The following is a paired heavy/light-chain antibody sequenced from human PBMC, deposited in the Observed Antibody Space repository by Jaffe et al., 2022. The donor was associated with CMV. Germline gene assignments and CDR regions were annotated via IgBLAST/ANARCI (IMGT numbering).Heavy chain of an antibody. CDR3: ARSSFTYCGGDCYLDY. CDR1: GGSISSYY. CDR2: IYYSGST. J-gene: IGHJ4*02. D-gene: IGHD2-21*02. Sequence: QVQLQESGPGLVKPSETLSLTCTVSGGSISSYYWSWIRQPPGKGLEYIGYIYYSGSTNYNPSLKSRVTMSVDTSKNQFSLKLSSVTAADTAIFYCARSSFTYCGGDCYLDYWGQGTLVTVSS. V-gene: IGHV4-59*01.
Light chain of an antibody. CDR1: SGYSNYK. J-gene: IGLJ2*01. CDR2: VGTGGIVG. V-gene: IGLV9-49*03. CDR3: GADHGSGSNFVVV. Sequence: QPVLTQPPSASASLGASVTLTCTLSSGYSNYKVDWYQQRPGKGPRFVMRVGTGGIVGSKGDGIPDRFSVLGSGLNRFLTIKNIQEEDESDYHCGADHGSGSNFVVVFGGGTKLTVL.